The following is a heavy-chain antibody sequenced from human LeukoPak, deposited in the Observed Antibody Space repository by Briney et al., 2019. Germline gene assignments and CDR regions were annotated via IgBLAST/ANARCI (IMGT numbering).Heavy chain of an antibody. J-gene: IGHJ4*02. CDR1: GFTFSNYW. CDR2: IKKDGSDK. CDR3: ARDRVEGATDY. D-gene: IGHD1-26*01. V-gene: IGHV3-7*01. Sequence: GGSLRLSCAASGFTFSNYWMGWVRQVPGKGLEWVANIKKDGSDKYYVDSVRGRFTISRDNAKNSLYLQMNSLRAEDTAVYYCARDRVEGATDYWGQGTLVTVSS.